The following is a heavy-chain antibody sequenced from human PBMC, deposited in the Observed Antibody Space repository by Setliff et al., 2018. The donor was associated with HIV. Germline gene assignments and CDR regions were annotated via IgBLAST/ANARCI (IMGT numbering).Heavy chain of an antibody. D-gene: IGHD2-21*02. CDR2: ISPYTGHT. J-gene: IGHJ5*02. CDR1: GYSFTNYG. V-gene: IGHV1-18*01. Sequence: ASVKVSCKASGYSFTNYGIAWVRQAPGQGLEWMGWISPYTGHTDYASRFLGRATLTTDTSTSTAYMELRSLSSNDTAVYFCARARLQGIVTAVGPRDNCLDPWGQGTRVTVSS. CDR3: ARARLQGIVTAVGPRDNCLDP.